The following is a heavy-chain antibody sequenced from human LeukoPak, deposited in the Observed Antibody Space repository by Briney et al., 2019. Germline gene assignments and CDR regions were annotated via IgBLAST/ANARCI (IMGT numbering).Heavy chain of an antibody. CDR3: AHLWVDSYDKYRGYSSSWYDQITFDY. CDR2: IYWNDDK. V-gene: IGHV2-5*01. Sequence: SGPTLVNPTQTLTLTCTFSGFSLSTSGVGVGWIRQPPGKALEWLALIYWNDDKRYSPSLKSRLTITKDTSKNQVVLTMTNMDPVDTATYYCAHLWVDSYDKYRGYSSSWYDQITFDYWGQGTLVTVSS. CDR1: GFSLSTSGVG. J-gene: IGHJ4*02. D-gene: IGHD6-13*01.